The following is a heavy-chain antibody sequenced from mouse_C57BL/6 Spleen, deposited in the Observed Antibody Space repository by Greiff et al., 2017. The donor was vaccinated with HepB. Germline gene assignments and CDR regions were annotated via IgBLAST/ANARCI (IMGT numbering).Heavy chain of an antibody. V-gene: IGHV1-69*01. J-gene: IGHJ4*01. CDR3: ARSGTSGAMDY. CDR1: GYTFTSYW. Sequence: QVQLQQPGAELVKPGASVKLSCKASGYTFTSYWMHWVKQRPGQGLEWIGEIDPSDSYTNYNQKFKGKSTLTVDKSSSTAYMQLSSLTSEDSAVYYCARSGTSGAMDYWGQGTSVTVSS. CDR2: IDPSDSYT. D-gene: IGHD4-1*01.